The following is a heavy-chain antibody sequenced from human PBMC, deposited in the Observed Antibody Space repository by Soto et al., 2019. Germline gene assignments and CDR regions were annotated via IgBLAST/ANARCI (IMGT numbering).Heavy chain of an antibody. D-gene: IGHD6-19*01. J-gene: IGHJ5*02. V-gene: IGHV6-1*01. Sequence: SQTLSLTCAISGDSVSSNSAAWNWIRQSPSRGLEWLGRTYYRSKWYNDYAVSVKSRITINPDTSKNQFSLQLNSVTPEDTAVYYCARDRFSTIAVAGDALNWFDPWGQGTLVTVSS. CDR3: ARDRFSTIAVAGDALNWFDP. CDR2: TYYRSKWYN. CDR1: GDSVSSNSAA.